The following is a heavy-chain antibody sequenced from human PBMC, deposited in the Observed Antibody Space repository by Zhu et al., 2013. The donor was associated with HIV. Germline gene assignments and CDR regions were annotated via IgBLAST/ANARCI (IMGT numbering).Heavy chain of an antibody. D-gene: IGHD3-16*01. CDR3: ARDRAGDYHFDQ. CDR2: VYYSGST. J-gene: IGHJ4*02. CDR1: GGSLRSSGYY. Sequence: VQLQQWGAGLLKPSETLSLTCSVSGGSLRSSGYYWGWIRQSPGKGLEWIGSVYYSGSTYFNPSFKSRVAISVDTSRNQFSLKVISVTAADTAVYYCARDRAGDYHFDQWGQGTLVTVSS. V-gene: IGHV4-39*07.